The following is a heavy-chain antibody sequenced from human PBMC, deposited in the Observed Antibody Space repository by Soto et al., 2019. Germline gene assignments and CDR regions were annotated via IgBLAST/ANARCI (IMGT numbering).Heavy chain of an antibody. Sequence: ASVKVSCKASGYTFTTYDVSWVRQASGQGLEWMGWMNPSNGNTGYAQKFQGRVTMTRNTSISTVYMELSGLRPDDTAVYYCARRKERSGPHYFDYWGEGTRVTVSS. V-gene: IGHV1-8*02. CDR1: GYTFTTYD. J-gene: IGHJ4*02. D-gene: IGHD6-25*01. CDR2: MNPSNGNT. CDR3: ARRKERSGPHYFDY.